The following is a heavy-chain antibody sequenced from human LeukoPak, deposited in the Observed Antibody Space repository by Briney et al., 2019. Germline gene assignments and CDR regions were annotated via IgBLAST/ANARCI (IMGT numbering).Heavy chain of an antibody. D-gene: IGHD6-13*01. CDR1: GFTFSTFA. CDR2: IFPSGGEI. Sequence: PGGSLRLSCAASGFTFSTFAMIWVRQPPGKGLEWVSSIFPSGGEIHYADSVKGRFTISRDNSKNTLYLQMNSLRAEDTAVYYCAKNGEYSSSWPYYFDYWGQGTLVTVSS. J-gene: IGHJ4*02. CDR3: AKNGEYSSSWPYYFDY. V-gene: IGHV3-23*01.